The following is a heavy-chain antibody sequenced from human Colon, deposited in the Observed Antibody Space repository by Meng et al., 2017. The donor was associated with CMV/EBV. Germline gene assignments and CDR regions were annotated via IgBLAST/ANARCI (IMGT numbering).Heavy chain of an antibody. CDR1: GGSMKYFS. Sequence: SETLSLTCSVSGGSMKYFSWSWIRQTPGKGLEWIGYIDYTGTTKYNPSLESRVTLSGDASQNQFSLKLRSVTAADTAVYYCAREGPYYDYQGNAFDIWGQGTMVTVSS. V-gene: IGHV4-59*01. D-gene: IGHD3-16*01. CDR2: IDYTGTT. J-gene: IGHJ3*02. CDR3: AREGPYYDYQGNAFDI.